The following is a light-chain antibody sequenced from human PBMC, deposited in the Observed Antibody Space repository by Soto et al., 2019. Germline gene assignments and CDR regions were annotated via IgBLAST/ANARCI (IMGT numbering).Light chain of an antibody. V-gene: IGKV1-6*01. CDR3: LQDYNYPRT. CDR1: QAIRSD. CDR2: AAS. J-gene: IGKJ2*02. Sequence: AIQMTQSPSSLSASVGDRVTITCRASQAIRSDLSWYQQKPGKAPQLLISAASTLQSGVSSRFSGSGSGTDLTLTLSSLQPEDVATYYCLQDYNYPRTFGQGTKVEV.